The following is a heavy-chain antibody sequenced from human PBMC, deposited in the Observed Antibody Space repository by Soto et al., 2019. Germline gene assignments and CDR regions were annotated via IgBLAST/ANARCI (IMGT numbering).Heavy chain of an antibody. V-gene: IGHV1-18*04. D-gene: IGHD5-12*01. CDR2: ISGHKGNA. Sequence: ASVKVSCKASGYTFTSYGITWVRQAPGQGLEWMGWISGHKGNANYAQRLQGRVTMTTDTSTSTAYMELRSLRSDDTAVYYCAREDINSGYDYYWDDPGAEEVYYYGMDVWGQGTTVTVSS. CDR1: GYTFTSYG. J-gene: IGHJ6*02. CDR3: AREDINSGYDYYWDDPGAEEVYYYGMDV.